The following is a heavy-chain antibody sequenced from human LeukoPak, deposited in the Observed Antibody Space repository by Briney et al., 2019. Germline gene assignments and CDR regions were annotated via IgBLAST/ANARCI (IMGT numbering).Heavy chain of an antibody. CDR3: ARDFAPPDGYPDY. CDR2: ISYDGSNK. V-gene: IGHV3-30-3*01. D-gene: IGHD5-24*01. CDR1: GFTFSSYA. J-gene: IGHJ4*02. Sequence: GGSLRLSCAASGFTFSSYAMHWVRQAPGKGLEWVAVISYDGSNKYYADSVKGRFTISRDNSKNTLYLQMNSLRAEDTAVYYCARDFAPPDGYPDYWGQGTLVTVSS.